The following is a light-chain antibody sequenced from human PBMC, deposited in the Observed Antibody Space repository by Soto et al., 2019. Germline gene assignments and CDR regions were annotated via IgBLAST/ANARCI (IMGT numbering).Light chain of an antibody. Sequence: QSALTQPASVSGSPGQSITISCTGTSSDIGGHNYVSWYQQHPGKAPKVLIYEVNNGPSGVSNRFSGSKSGNTASLTISGLQAEDEADYYCSSYAGSNIVVFGGGTQLTVL. J-gene: IGLJ2*01. CDR1: SSDIGGHNY. CDR2: EVN. CDR3: SSYAGSNIVV. V-gene: IGLV2-14*01.